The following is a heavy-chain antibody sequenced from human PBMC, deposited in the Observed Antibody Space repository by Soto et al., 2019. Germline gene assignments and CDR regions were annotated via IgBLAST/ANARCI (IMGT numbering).Heavy chain of an antibody. CDR2: IIPIFGTA. V-gene: IGHV1-69*01. D-gene: IGHD3-10*01. CDR3: ALWGFSDGNKSKNNSGMDV. CDR1: GGTFNSYA. Sequence: QVQLVQSGAEVKKPGSSVKVSCKASGGTFNSYAISWVRQAPGQGLEWMGGIIPIFGTANYAQNFQGRVAITADESTSAAYVQLRSLRSADTDVYYCALWGFSDGNKSKNNSGMDVWGQGTKVTVSS. J-gene: IGHJ6*02.